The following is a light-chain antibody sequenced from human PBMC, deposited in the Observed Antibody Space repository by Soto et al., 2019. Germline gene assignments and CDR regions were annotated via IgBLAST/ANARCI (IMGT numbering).Light chain of an antibody. V-gene: IGKV3-11*01. CDR3: QHRSNWPLT. CDR2: DAS. Sequence: EIVLTQSPATLSLSPGERATLSCRASQSISSYLAWYQQKPGQAPRLLIYDASNRATGIPARFSGSGSGTDFTLTISSLEPEDFAVYYCQHRSNWPLTFGGGNKVEIK. CDR1: QSISSY. J-gene: IGKJ4*01.